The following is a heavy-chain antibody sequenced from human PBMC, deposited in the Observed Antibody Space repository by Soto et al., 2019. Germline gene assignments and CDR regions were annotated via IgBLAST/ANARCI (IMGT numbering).Heavy chain of an antibody. J-gene: IGHJ4*02. CDR2: ISSSSSYI. Sequence: GGSLRLSCAASGFTFSSYSMNWVRQAPGKGLEWVSSISSSSSYIYYADSVKGRFTISRDNAKNSLYLQMNSLRAEDTAVYYCARDSGYCSGGSCSTGNWGQGTLVTVSS. D-gene: IGHD2-15*01. CDR3: ARDSGYCSGGSCSTGN. V-gene: IGHV3-21*01. CDR1: GFTFSSYS.